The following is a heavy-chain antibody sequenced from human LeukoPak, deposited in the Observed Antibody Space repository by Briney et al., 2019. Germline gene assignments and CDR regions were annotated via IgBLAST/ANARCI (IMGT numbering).Heavy chain of an antibody. CDR1: GFTFSTFD. V-gene: IGHV3-48*02. CDR3: ARDLISGHYTFDY. D-gene: IGHD1-26*01. CDR2: ISGGNSTT. J-gene: IGHJ4*02. Sequence: PGGSLRLSCATSGFTFSTFDMNWVRQAPGKGLEWVSYISGGNSTTYYADSVKGRFTISRDNAKNSLYLQMNGLRDEDTAVYFCARDLISGHYTFDYWGRGTLVTVSS.